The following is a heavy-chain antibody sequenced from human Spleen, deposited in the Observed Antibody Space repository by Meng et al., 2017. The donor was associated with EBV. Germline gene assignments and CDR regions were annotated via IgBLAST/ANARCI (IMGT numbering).Heavy chain of an antibody. CDR1: GYTFSNYG. J-gene: IGHJ4*02. CDR2: ISANSANT. V-gene: IGHV1-18*01. Sequence: QIQWVQSGDEVKKPGGSGKVSCKASGYTFSNYGFSWVRQAPGQGLEWLGWISANSANTNYAQELHGRVTMTTDTSTSTAYVELRSLRSDDTAVYYCARDSDVLGYFVPFDYWGQGTLVTVSS. CDR3: ARDSDVLGYFVPFDY. D-gene: IGHD3-9*01.